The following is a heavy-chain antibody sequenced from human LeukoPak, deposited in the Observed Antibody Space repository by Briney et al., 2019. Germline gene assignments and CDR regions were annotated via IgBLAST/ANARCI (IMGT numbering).Heavy chain of an antibody. CDR2: IYHSGST. CDR1: GGSISSGGYS. D-gene: IGHD3-10*01. CDR3: ASFYGSGSGCFDY. V-gene: IGHV4-30-2*01. Sequence: SETLSLTCAVSGGSISSGGYSWSWIRQPPGKGLEWIGYIYHSGSTYYNPSLKSRVTISVDRSKNQFSLKLSSVTAADTAVYYCASFYGSGSGCFDYWGQGTLVTVSS. J-gene: IGHJ4*02.